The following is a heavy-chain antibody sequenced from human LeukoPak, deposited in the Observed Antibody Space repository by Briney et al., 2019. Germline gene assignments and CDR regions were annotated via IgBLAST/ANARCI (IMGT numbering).Heavy chain of an antibody. J-gene: IGHJ5*02. V-gene: IGHV4-59*01. CDR1: GGSISSYY. Sequence: SETLSPTCTVSGGSISSYYWSWIRQPPGKGLEWIGYIYYSGSTNYNPSLKSRVTISVDTSKNQFSLKLSSVTAADTAVYYCARGLTYYDFWSGYPREYNWFDPWGQGTLVTVSS. CDR2: IYYSGST. CDR3: ARGLTYYDFWSGYPREYNWFDP. D-gene: IGHD3-3*01.